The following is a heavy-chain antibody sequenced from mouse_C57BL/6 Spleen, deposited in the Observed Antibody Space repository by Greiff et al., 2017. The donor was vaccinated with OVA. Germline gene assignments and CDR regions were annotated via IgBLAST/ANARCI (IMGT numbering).Heavy chain of an antibody. V-gene: IGHV14-2*01. Sequence: VQLKESGAELVKPGASVKLSCTASGFTIKDYYMHWVKQRTEQGLEWIGRIDPEDGETKYAPKFPGKATITADTSSNTAYLRLSSLTSEDTAVDYCASWGNYVPRDYWGQGTSVTVSS. CDR3: ASWGNYVPRDY. D-gene: IGHD2-1*01. J-gene: IGHJ4*01. CDR1: GFTIKDYY. CDR2: IDPEDGET.